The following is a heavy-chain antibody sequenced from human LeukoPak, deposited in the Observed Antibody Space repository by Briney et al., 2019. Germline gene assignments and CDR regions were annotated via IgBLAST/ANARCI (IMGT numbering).Heavy chain of an antibody. D-gene: IGHD3-22*01. Sequence: GGSLRLSCAASGFTFSTYSMSWVRQAPGKGLEWVSVIYSGGTTYYADSVKGRFTISRDNSKNTLYLQMNSLRAEDTAVYYCARVKTRYYYDSSGYWFDYWGQGTLVTVSS. CDR1: GFTFSTYS. J-gene: IGHJ4*02. V-gene: IGHV3-53*01. CDR3: ARVKTRYYYDSSGYWFDY. CDR2: IYSGGTT.